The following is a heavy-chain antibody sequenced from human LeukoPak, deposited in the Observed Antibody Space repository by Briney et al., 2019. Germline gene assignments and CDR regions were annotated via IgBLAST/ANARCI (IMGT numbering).Heavy chain of an antibody. CDR3: ARVGSSGYWYYFDY. V-gene: IGHV3-7*01. J-gene: IGHJ4*02. Sequence: GGSLRLSCAASGFTFSSYWMSWVRQAPGKGLEWVANIKQDGSEKYYVDSVKGRFTISRGNAKNSLYLQMNSLRAEDTAVYYCARVGSSGYWYYFDYWGQGTLVTVSS. D-gene: IGHD3-22*01. CDR2: IKQDGSEK. CDR1: GFTFSSYW.